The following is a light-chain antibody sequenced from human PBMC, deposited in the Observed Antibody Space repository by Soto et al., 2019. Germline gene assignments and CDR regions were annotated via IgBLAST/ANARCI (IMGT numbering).Light chain of an antibody. CDR1: QSVSSY. CDR3: QQRSNWPPT. CDR2: DAS. Sequence: EIVLTQSPATLSLSPGERATLSCRASQSVSSYLAWYQQNPGQAPRLLIYDASNRATGIPARFSGSGSGTDFTLTISSLEPDDFAFYYCQQRSNWPPTFGQGTKVEIK. J-gene: IGKJ1*01. V-gene: IGKV3-11*01.